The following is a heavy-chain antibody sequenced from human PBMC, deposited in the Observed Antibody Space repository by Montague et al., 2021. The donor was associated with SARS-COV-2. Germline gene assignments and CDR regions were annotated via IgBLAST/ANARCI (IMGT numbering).Heavy chain of an antibody. CDR1: GASIITGIYY. CDR3: ARFGSGTLEFYL. D-gene: IGHD1-26*01. J-gene: IGHJ5*02. Sequence: TLSLTCTFSGASIITGIYYWSWIRQPAGKGLECIGRIRTTEHTDYNSSLGSRVFMSVDTSTNQFSLSLTSVTAADTAVYFCARFGSGTLEFYLWGQGTTVSVSS. V-gene: IGHV4-61*02. CDR2: IRTTEHT.